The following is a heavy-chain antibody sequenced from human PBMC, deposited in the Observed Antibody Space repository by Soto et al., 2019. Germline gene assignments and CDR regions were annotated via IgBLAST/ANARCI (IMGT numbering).Heavy chain of an antibody. CDR2: IWYDGSNK. J-gene: IGHJ6*01. Sequence: PGGSLRLSCAASGFTFSSYGMHWVRQAPGKGLEWVAVIWYDGSNKYYADSVKGRFTISRDNSKNTLYLQMNSLRAEDTAVYYCARALGGYSSSGGQGGYYYGMDVWGQGTTVTVSS. CDR1: GFTFSSYG. CDR3: ARALGGYSSSGGQGGYYYGMDV. D-gene: IGHD6-13*01. V-gene: IGHV3-33*01.